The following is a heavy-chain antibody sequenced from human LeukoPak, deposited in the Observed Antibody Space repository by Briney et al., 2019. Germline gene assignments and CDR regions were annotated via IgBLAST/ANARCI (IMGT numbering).Heavy chain of an antibody. CDR3: ARVGRAWQPLGYFFDY. CDR1: GFTFSSYW. Sequence: GGSLRLSCAASGFTFSSYWMSWVRQAPGKGLEWVALISYDGSNKYYGDSVKGRFTISRDNSKNTLSLQVNSLRAEDTAVYYCARVGRAWQPLGYFFDYWGQGTLVTVSS. J-gene: IGHJ4*02. D-gene: IGHD5-12*01. CDR2: ISYDGSNK. V-gene: IGHV3-30*03.